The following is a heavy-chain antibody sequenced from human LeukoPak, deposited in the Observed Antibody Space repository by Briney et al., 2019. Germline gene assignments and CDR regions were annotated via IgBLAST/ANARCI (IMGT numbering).Heavy chain of an antibody. CDR3: ASGDRMATIGY. J-gene: IGHJ4*02. CDR1: GGSISSSSYY. Sequence: SETLSLTCTVSGGSISSSSYYWGWIRQPPGKGLEWIGSIYYSGSTYYNPSLKSRVTISVDTSKNQFSLKLSSVTAADTAVYYCASGDRMATIGYWGQGTLVTVSS. CDR2: IYYSGST. D-gene: IGHD5-24*01. V-gene: IGHV4-39*07.